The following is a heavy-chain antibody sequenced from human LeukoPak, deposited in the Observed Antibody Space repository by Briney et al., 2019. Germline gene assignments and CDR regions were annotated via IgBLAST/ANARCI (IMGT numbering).Heavy chain of an antibody. CDR3: TRGDSSTWYEY. Sequence: GESLKISSKGSGYNFPNYWIGWVRQMPGKGLEWMGIIYPGDSDTRYSPSFQGLVTISADKSISTAYLQWSSLKASDTAMYYCTRGDSSTWYEYWGQGTLVTVSS. V-gene: IGHV5-51*01. CDR1: GYNFPNYW. CDR2: IYPGDSDT. D-gene: IGHD6-13*01. J-gene: IGHJ4*02.